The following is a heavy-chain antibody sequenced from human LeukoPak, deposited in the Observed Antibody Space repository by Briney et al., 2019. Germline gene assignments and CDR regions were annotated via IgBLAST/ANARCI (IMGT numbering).Heavy chain of an antibody. J-gene: IGHJ5*02. CDR2: IIPILGIA. CDR1: GGTFSRYA. V-gene: IGHV1-69*04. CDR3: ARDPMYSSYSSGSYWFDP. D-gene: IGHD3-22*01. Sequence: ASVKVSCKASGGTFSRYAISWVRQAPGQGLEWMGRIIPILGIANYAQKFQGRVTITADKSTSTAYMELSSLRSEDTAVYYCARDPMYSSYSSGSYWFDPWGQGTLVTVSS.